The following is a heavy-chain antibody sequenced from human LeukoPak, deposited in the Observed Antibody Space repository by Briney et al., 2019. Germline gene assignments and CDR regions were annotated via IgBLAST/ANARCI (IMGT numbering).Heavy chain of an antibody. CDR1: GYTFTSYG. Sequence: GASVKVSCKASGYTFTSYGISWVRQAPGQGLEWMGWISAYNGNTNYAQKLQGRVTMTTDTSTSTAYMELRSLRSDDTAVYHCAPSSSIAPNWFDPWGQGTLVTVSS. CDR3: APSSSIAPNWFDP. D-gene: IGHD6-6*01. J-gene: IGHJ5*02. CDR2: ISAYNGNT. V-gene: IGHV1-18*01.